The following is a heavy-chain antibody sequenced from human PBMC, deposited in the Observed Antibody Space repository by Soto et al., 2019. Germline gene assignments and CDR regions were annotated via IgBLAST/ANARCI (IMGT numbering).Heavy chain of an antibody. J-gene: IGHJ4*02. Sequence: SQTLSLTCAISGDSVSSNSAAWNWIRQSPSRGLEWLGRTYYRSKWYNDYAVSVKSRITVNPDTSKNQFSLQLNSVTPEDSAVYYCARAILAGSDWLGMPDYWGRGTLVTVSS. V-gene: IGHV6-1*01. CDR3: ARAILAGSDWLGMPDY. CDR1: GDSVSSNSAA. D-gene: IGHD3-9*01. CDR2: TYYRSKWYN.